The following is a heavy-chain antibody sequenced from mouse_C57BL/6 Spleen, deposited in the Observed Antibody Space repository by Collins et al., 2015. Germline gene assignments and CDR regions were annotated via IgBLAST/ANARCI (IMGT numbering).Heavy chain of an antibody. CDR3: ARRYGNNYFDY. J-gene: IGHJ2*01. V-gene: IGHV5-17*02. Sequence: DVQLVESGGGLVQPGGSRKLSCAASGFTFSSFGMHWVRQAPEKGLEWVAYISSGSSTIYYADTVKGRFTISRDNPKNTLFLQMTSLRSEDTAMYYCARRYGNNYFDYWGQGTTLTVSS. CDR2: ISSGSSTI. CDR1: GFTFSSFG. D-gene: IGHD2-10*02.